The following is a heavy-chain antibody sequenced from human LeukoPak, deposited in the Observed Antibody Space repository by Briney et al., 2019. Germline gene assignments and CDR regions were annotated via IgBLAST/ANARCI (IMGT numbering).Heavy chain of an antibody. CDR2: INSDGSST. J-gene: IGHJ4*02. V-gene: IGHV3-74*01. Sequence: GGSLRLSCAASGFTFSSYWMHWVRQAPGKGLVWVSRINSDGSSTSYADSVKGRFTISRDNAKNTLYLQMNSLRAEDTALYYCAKEVAVAVFDYWGQGTLVTVSS. D-gene: IGHD6-19*01. CDR1: GFTFSSYW. CDR3: AKEVAVAVFDY.